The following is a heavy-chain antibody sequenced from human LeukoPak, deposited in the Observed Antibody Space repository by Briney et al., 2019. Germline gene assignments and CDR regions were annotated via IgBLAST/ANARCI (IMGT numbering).Heavy chain of an antibody. D-gene: IGHD6-13*01. J-gene: IGHJ4*02. CDR2: ISWNSGSI. V-gene: IGHV3-9*01. CDR1: GFTFDDYA. CDR3: ASLGGSSWPY. Sequence: PGGSLRLSCAASGFTFDDYAMHWVRQAPGEGLEWVSGISWNSGSIGYADSVKGRFTISRDNAKNSLYLQMNSLRADDTALYYCASLGGSSWPYWGQGTLVTVSS.